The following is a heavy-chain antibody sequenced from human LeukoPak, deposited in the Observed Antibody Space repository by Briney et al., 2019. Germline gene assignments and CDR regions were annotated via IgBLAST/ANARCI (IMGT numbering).Heavy chain of an antibody. D-gene: IGHD3-10*01. CDR1: GGSISSGDYY. CDR3: ARARALLLWFGELFPDPWFDP. V-gene: IGHV4-30-4*01. J-gene: IGHJ5*02. Sequence: SETLSLTCTVSGGSISSGDYYWSWIRQPPGKGLEWIGYIYYSGSTYYNPSLKSRVTISVDRSKNQFSLKLSSVTAADTAVYYCARARALLLWFGELFPDPWFDPWGQGTLVTVSS. CDR2: IYYSGST.